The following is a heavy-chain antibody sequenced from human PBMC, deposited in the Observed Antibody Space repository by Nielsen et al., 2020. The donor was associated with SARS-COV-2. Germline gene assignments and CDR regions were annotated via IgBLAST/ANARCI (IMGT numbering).Heavy chain of an antibody. CDR3: TTDFGSSWYLGGVDY. CDR2: IKSKTGGGTT. CDR1: GFTFSNAW. D-gene: IGHD6-13*01. V-gene: IGHV3-15*01. Sequence: GGSLRLSCAASGFTFSNAWMSWVRQAPGKGLEWVGRIKSKTGGGTTDYAAPVKGRFTISRDDSKNTLYLQMNSLKTEDTAVYYCTTDFGSSWYLGGVDYWGQGTLVTVSS. J-gene: IGHJ4*02.